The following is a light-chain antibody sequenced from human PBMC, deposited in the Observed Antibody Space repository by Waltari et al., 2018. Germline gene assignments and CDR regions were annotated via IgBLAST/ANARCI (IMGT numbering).Light chain of an antibody. CDR1: QNISN. CDR2: GAS. Sequence: EIVMTQSPATLSVSPGERATLFCRASQNISNLAWYQQKAGQAPRLLIYGASTRATGIPARFSGSGSGTEFTLTISSLQSEDFVVYYCQQYYNWPPGTFGQGTKVEIK. V-gene: IGKV3-15*01. CDR3: QQYYNWPPGT. J-gene: IGKJ1*01.